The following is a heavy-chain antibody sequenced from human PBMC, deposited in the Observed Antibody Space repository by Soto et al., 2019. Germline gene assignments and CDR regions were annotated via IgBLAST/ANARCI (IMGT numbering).Heavy chain of an antibody. CDR2: IYHSGST. Sequence: QVQLQESGPGLVKSSQTLSLTCTVSGGSISSGGNYWSWIRQHPGKGLEWIGYIYHSGSTSYNPSLKSRVTISVDTSKNQFSLKLNSVTAADTAVYYCARARMVRGVIYYYGMDVWGQGTTVTVSS. CDR1: GGSISSGGNY. V-gene: IGHV4-31*03. CDR3: ARARMVRGVIYYYGMDV. D-gene: IGHD3-10*01. J-gene: IGHJ6*02.